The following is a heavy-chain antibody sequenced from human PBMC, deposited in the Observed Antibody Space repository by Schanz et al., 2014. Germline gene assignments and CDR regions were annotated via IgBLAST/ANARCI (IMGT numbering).Heavy chain of an antibody. CDR1: GDTLSSYA. Sequence: QVQLVQSGAEVKKPGSSVTVSCKASGDTLSSYAISWVRQAPGQGLEWMGRIIPNLGSANYAHKFQGRVTITADKSTSTVYMELSSLRSEGTAIYYCARGNTIFGVVILGWLDPWGQGTLVTVSS. CDR2: IIPNLGSA. J-gene: IGHJ5*02. V-gene: IGHV1-69*04. D-gene: IGHD3-3*01. CDR3: ARGNTIFGVVILGWLDP.